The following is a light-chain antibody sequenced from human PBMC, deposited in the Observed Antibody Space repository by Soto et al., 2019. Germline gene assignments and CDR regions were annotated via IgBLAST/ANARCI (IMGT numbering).Light chain of an antibody. Sequence: QSALTQPASASGSPGQSITISCTGTSSDVGTYEYVSWYQHHPGKAPKLMIYDVSNRPSGVSDRFSGSKSGNTASLTISGLQAEDEADYYCSSYASNGDVLFGGGTKVTVL. J-gene: IGLJ2*01. V-gene: IGLV2-14*03. CDR1: SSDVGTYEY. CDR2: DVS. CDR3: SSYASNGDVL.